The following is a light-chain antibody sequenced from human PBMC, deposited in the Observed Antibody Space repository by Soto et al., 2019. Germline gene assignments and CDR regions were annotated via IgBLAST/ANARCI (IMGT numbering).Light chain of an antibody. CDR1: SSDVGGYNY. CDR3: GSFAGNSSLV. J-gene: IGLJ2*01. Sequence: QSALTQPPSASGSPGQSVTISCTGTSSDVGGYNYVSWYQQHPGKAPKLMISEVSKRPSGVPDRFSGSKSGNTASLTVSGLQAEDEADYYCGSFAGNSSLVFGGGTKLTVL. V-gene: IGLV2-8*01. CDR2: EVS.